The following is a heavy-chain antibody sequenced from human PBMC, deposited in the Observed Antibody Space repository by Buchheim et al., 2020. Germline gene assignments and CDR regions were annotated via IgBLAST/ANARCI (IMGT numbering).Heavy chain of an antibody. Sequence: EVQLVESGGGLVEPGGSLRLSCAASGFTFSNYEMHWVRQVIGKGLEWVSTIGVGGDTYYPGPVKGRFTISRANAKNSLYLQMNSLRAGDTAVYYCSRGAGELELRTMDVWGKGTT. CDR2: IGVGGDT. V-gene: IGHV3-13*04. D-gene: IGHD1-7*01. CDR3: SRGAGELELRTMDV. J-gene: IGHJ6*04. CDR1: GFTFSNYE.